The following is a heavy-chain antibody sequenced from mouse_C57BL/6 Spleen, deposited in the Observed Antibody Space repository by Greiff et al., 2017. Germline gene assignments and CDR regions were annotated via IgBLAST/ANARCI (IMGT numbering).Heavy chain of an antibody. Sequence: QVQLQQSGAELVRPGASVKLSCKASGYTFTSYGISWVKQRTGQGLEWIGEIYPRSGNTYYNEKFKGKAILTADKSSSTAYMELRSLTSEDSAVYFCASRTQGGPMGYWGQGTSVTVSS. CDR1: GYTFTSYG. J-gene: IGHJ4*01. D-gene: IGHD3-1*01. CDR3: ASRTQGGPMGY. CDR2: IYPRSGNT. V-gene: IGHV1-81*01.